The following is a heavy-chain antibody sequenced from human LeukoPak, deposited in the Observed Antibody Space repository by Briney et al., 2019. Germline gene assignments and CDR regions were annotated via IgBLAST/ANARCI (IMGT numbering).Heavy chain of an antibody. V-gene: IGHV3-7*01. D-gene: IGHD1-1*01. Sequence: GASLRLSCAASGFSFWSYWMSWVRQAPGKGPEWVADIKEDGSDKKYVDSVKGRFTISRDNAENSLYLQMNGLRVEDTAVYYCVRDGHNWNDVEYWGQGTLVTVSS. J-gene: IGHJ4*02. CDR3: VRDGHNWNDVEY. CDR1: GFSFWSYW. CDR2: IKEDGSDK.